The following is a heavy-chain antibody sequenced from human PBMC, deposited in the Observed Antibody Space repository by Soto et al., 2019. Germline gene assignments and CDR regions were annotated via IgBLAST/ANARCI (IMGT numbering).Heavy chain of an antibody. CDR3: VKEGYMRSDGYGQFDC. D-gene: IGHD6-19*01. CDR1: GFTFNTFA. J-gene: IGHJ4*02. CDR2: ISSNGGNT. Sequence: VQLVESGGTLVQPGGSLRLSCSASGFTFNTFAMHWVRQTPGKGLEFVSAISSNGGNTYYADSVKGRFAISRDTSKNTLYLQMYSLRPEDRALYYCVKEGYMRSDGYGQFDCWGQGTLVTVSS. V-gene: IGHV3-64D*06.